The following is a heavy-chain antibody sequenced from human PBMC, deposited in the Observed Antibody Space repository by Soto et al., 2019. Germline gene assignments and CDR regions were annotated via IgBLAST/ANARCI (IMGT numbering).Heavy chain of an antibody. V-gene: IGHV3-30*18. D-gene: IGHD3-16*01. Sequence: QVQLVESGGGVVQPGRSLRLSCAASGFTFSSYGIHWVRQAPGKGLEWVAFISYDGGNKYYADSVKGRFTISRDNPKNTRFLQMNSLRAEDTAVYYCAKVMITFGGTRYGLDVWGQGTTVTVSS. CDR3: AKVMITFGGTRYGLDV. J-gene: IGHJ6*01. CDR1: GFTFSSYG. CDR2: ISYDGGNK.